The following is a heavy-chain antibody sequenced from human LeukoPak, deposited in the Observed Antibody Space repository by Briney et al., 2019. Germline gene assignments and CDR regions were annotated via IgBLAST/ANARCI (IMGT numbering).Heavy chain of an antibody. CDR3: ARRNTIMVAGLDY. CDR2: MNPNSGNT. J-gene: IGHJ4*02. V-gene: IGHV1-8*01. Sequence: ASVKVSCKASGYTFTSYDINWVRQATGQGLEWMGWMNPNSGNTGCAQKFQGRVTMTRNTSISTAFMELSSLRSEDTAVYYCARRNTIMVAGLDYWGQGTLVTVSS. D-gene: IGHD5-24*01. CDR1: GYTFTSYD.